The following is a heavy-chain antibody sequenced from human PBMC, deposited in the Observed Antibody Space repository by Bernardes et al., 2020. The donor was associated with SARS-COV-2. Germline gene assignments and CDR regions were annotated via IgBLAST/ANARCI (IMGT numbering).Heavy chain of an antibody. V-gene: IGHV1-18*01. Sequence: ASVKVSCKASGYTFTSYGISWVRQAPGQGLEWMGWISAYNGNTNYAQKLQGRVTMTTDTSTSTAYMELRSLRSDDTAVYYCARVLTWLYCSGGSCYSDNYYYYYMDVWGKGTTVTVSS. CDR3: ARVLTWLYCSGGSCYSDNYYYYYMDV. D-gene: IGHD2-15*01. CDR1: GYTFTSYG. CDR2: ISAYNGNT. J-gene: IGHJ6*03.